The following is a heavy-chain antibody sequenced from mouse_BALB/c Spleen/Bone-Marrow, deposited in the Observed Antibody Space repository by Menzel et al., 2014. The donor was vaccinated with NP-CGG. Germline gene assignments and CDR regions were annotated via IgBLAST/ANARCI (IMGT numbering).Heavy chain of an antibody. CDR2: ISSGSSTI. CDR3: ARGGNFAWFAY. Sequence: EVQGVESGGGLVQPGGSRKLSCAASGFTFSSFGMHWVRQAPEKGLEWVAYISSGSSTIYYADTVKGRFTISRDNPKNTLFLQMTSLRSVDTAMYYCARGGNFAWFAYWGQGTLVTVSA. J-gene: IGHJ3*01. CDR1: GFTFSSFG. V-gene: IGHV5-17*02. D-gene: IGHD2-1*01.